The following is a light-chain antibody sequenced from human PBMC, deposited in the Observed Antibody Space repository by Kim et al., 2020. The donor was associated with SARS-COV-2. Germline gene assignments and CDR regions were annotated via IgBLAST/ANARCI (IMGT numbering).Light chain of an antibody. V-gene: IGKV1-17*03. Sequence: DIQMTQSPTAVSASLGDRVTITCRASQGISNYLAWFQQKPGKVPKRLIYAASSFQSVVPSRFSGSGSGTEFTLTINSLQPEDSATYYCLQHNDYPWTFGQGTKVDIK. CDR1: QGISNY. CDR3: LQHNDYPWT. J-gene: IGKJ1*01. CDR2: AAS.